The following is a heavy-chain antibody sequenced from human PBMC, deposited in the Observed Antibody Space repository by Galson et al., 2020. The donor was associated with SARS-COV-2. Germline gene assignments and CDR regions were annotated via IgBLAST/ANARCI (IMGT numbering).Heavy chain of an antibody. CDR1: GYSISSGYY. Sequence: SQTLSLTCAVSGYSISSGYYWGWIRQPPGKGLEWIGSIYHSGSTYYNPSLKSRVTISVDTSKNQFSLKLSSVTAADTAVYYCARGRYGDHIDYWGQGTRVTVSS. CDR2: IYHSGST. V-gene: IGHV4-38-2*01. D-gene: IGHD4-17*01. J-gene: IGHJ4*02. CDR3: ARGRYGDHIDY.